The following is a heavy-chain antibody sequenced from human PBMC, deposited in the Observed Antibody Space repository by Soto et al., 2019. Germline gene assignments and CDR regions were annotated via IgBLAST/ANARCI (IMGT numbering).Heavy chain of an antibody. J-gene: IGHJ3*02. V-gene: IGHV4-30-4*01. CDR2: IYYSGST. CDR1: GGSISSGDYY. CDR3: ASHNWNRTDAFDI. D-gene: IGHD1-20*01. Sequence: QVQLQESGPGLVKPSQTLSLTCTVSGGSISSGDYYWSWIRQPPGKGLEWIGYIYYSGSTYYNPSLKSRVTISVDTSNYQFSLKLSSVTAADTAVYYCASHNWNRTDAFDIWGQGTMVTVSS.